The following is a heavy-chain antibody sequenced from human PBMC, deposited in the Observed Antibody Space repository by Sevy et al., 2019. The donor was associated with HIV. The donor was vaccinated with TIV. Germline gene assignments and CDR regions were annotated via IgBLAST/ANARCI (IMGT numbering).Heavy chain of an antibody. Sequence: GGSLRLSCTASGFTFTDYAMNWVRQSPGKGLEWVAFFKRKADGGTLDHAASVKGRFTISRDDSKNIAYLQMNDLKTEENGVYYCTPGERAQSVFYYWGQGALVTVSS. CDR2: FKRKADGGTL. CDR3: TPGERAQSVFYY. D-gene: IGHD3-16*01. V-gene: IGHV3-49*04. CDR1: GFTFTDYA. J-gene: IGHJ4*02.